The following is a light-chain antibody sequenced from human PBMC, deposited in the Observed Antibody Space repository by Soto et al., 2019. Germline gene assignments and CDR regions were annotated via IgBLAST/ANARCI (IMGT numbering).Light chain of an antibody. Sequence: EIVFTQSPGTLSFXXXXXXTLXXSASQSVSSYYLAWYQQKPGQAPRLLIYGASSRATGIPDRFSGSGSGTDFTLTISRLEPEDFAVYYCQQYGSSSWTFGQGTRLEIK. CDR3: QQYGSSSWT. CDR2: GAS. V-gene: IGKV3-20*01. CDR1: QSVSSYY. J-gene: IGKJ5*01.